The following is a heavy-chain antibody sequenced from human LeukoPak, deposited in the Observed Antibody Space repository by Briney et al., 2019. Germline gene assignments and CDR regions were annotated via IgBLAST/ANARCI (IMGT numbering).Heavy chain of an antibody. Sequence: PGGSLRLSCTASGFIFSKYAMSWVRQAPGKGLEWVSAISGSGGSTYYADSVKGRFTISRDNSKNTLYLQMNSLRAEDTAVYYCAKDYYDILTGYYTGDAFDIWGQGTMVTVSS. CDR3: AKDYYDILTGYYTGDAFDI. CDR2: ISGSGGST. D-gene: IGHD3-9*01. J-gene: IGHJ3*02. CDR1: GFIFSKYA. V-gene: IGHV3-23*01.